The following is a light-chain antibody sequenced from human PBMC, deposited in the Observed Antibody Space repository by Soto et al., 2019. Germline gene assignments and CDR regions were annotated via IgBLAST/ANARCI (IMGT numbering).Light chain of an antibody. V-gene: IGLV2-14*03. J-gene: IGLJ2*01. Sequence: QSALTQPASVSGSPGQSITISCTGTNSDVGGYNYVSWYQQHPGKAPKLIIYDVTNRPSGVSSRFSGSKSGNTASLTISGLRAEDEADYYCGSYAAITTLVVFGGGTKLTVL. CDR2: DVT. CDR3: GSYAAITTLVV. CDR1: NSDVGGYNY.